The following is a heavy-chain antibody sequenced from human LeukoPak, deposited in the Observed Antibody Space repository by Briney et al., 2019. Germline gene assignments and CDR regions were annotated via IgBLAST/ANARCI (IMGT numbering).Heavy chain of an antibody. V-gene: IGHV3-23*01. CDR3: AKRIYGWYQIDY. CDR2: ITGPGEGA. CDR1: GFTFSSYS. Sequence: PGGSLRLSCAASGFTFSSYSMNWVRQAPGKGLEWVSAITGPGEGAFYADSVQGRFTISRDNYKNILYLQMNSLRADVTAVYFCAKRIYGWYQIDYWGQGTLVTVSS. J-gene: IGHJ4*02. D-gene: IGHD6-19*01.